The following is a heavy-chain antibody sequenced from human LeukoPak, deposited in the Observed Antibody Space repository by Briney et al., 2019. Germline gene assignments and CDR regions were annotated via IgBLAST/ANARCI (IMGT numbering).Heavy chain of an antibody. D-gene: IGHD3-10*01. Sequence: SETLSLTCIVSGGSLNSPNYYWGWIRQPPGKGLEWIGTIYYTGTTYYNPSLKSRLTISVDTSKNQFSLKLTSVTTADTAVYYCARHDYYGSLNWFDPWGQGTLITVSS. CDR2: IYYTGTT. J-gene: IGHJ5*02. CDR3: ARHDYYGSLNWFDP. V-gene: IGHV4-39*01. CDR1: GGSLNSPNYY.